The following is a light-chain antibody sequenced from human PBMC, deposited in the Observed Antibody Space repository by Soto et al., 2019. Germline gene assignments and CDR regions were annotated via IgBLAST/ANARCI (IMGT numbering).Light chain of an antibody. CDR3: SSDTSSSTWV. CDR1: SSDVGGYKY. Sequence: QSALTQPASVSGSPGQSITISCTGTSSDVGGYKYVSWYQQHPGKTPKLIIYDVNNRPPGVSNRFAGSKSGNKASLTISGLHAEDEADYYCSSDTSSSTWVFGGGTKVTVL. CDR2: DVN. V-gene: IGLV2-14*03. J-gene: IGLJ3*02.